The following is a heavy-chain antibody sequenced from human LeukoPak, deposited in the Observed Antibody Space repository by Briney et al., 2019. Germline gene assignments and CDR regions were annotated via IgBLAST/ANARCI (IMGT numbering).Heavy chain of an antibody. CDR2: ISAYNGNT. CDR3: ARDRGSIVGAHHYYYYMDV. J-gene: IGHJ6*03. CDR1: GYTFTSYG. Sequence: ASVKVSCKASGYTFTSYGISWVRQAPGQGLEWMGWISAYNGNTNYAQKLQGRVTMTTDTSTSTAYMELRSLRSDDTAVYYCARDRGSIVGAHHYYYYMDVWGKGTTVTVS. V-gene: IGHV1-18*01. D-gene: IGHD1-26*01.